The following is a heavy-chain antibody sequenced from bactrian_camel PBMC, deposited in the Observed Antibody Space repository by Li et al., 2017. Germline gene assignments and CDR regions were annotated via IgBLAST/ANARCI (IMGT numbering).Heavy chain of an antibody. J-gene: IGHJ6*01. CDR2: IATGSGNT. CDR3: AARGPYCYTKLSVRDFTY. Sequence: VESGGGSVQIGGSLRLSCAARTGTFRSACMAWFRQAPGKEREGVARIATGSGNTYYADSVKGRFTISQDNAKNTVYLQMNSLKPEDTAMYYCAARGPYCYTKLSVRDFTYWGQGTQVTVS. CDR1: TGTFRSAC. D-gene: IGHD2*01. V-gene: IGHV3S25*01.